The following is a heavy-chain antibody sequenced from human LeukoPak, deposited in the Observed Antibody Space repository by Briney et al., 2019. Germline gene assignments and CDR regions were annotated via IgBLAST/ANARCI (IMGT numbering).Heavy chain of an antibody. J-gene: IGHJ5*02. CDR1: GGSISSSSYY. CDR3: ARVNYRSGSHSSWFDP. D-gene: IGHD3-10*01. V-gene: IGHV4-39*01. Sequence: SETLSLTCTVSGGSISSSSYYWGWIRQPPGKGLEWIGTIYYSGSTYYNPSLKSRVTISVDTSKNQFSLKLSSVTAADTAVYYCARVNYRSGSHSSWFDPWGQGTRVTVSS. CDR2: IYYSGST.